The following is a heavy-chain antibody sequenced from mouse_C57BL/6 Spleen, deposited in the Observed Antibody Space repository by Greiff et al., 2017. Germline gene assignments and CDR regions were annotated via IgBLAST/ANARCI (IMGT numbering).Heavy chain of an antibody. V-gene: IGHV5-6*02. J-gene: IGHJ2*01. CDR1: GFTFSSYG. D-gene: IGHD1-1*01. Sequence: DVKLVESGGDLVKPGGSLKLSCAASGFTFSSYGMSWVRQTPDKRLEWVATISSGGSYTYYPDSVKGRFTISRDNAKNTLYLQMSSLKSEDTAMYYCARHEDYYGSSPDYWGQGTTLTVSS. CDR2: ISSGGSYT. CDR3: ARHEDYYGSSPDY.